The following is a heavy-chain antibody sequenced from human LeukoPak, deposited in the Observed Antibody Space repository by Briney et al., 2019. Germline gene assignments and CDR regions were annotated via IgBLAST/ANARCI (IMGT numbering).Heavy chain of an antibody. CDR3: ARWALKSAFDL. CDR1: GVSVSSNY. Sequence: SETLSLTCTVSGVSVSSNYWSWIRQAPGKGLEWIGYMYHTGSGNYNPSLKSRVTISVDTSKNQFSLDVNSVTGADSAVFYCARWALKSAFDLWGQGTTVTVAS. CDR2: MYHTGSG. V-gene: IGHV4-59*02. J-gene: IGHJ3*01.